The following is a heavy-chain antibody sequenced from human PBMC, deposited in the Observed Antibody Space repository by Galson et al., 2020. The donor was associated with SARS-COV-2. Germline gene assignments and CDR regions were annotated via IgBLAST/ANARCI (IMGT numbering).Heavy chain of an antibody. J-gene: IGHJ3*02. CDR2: IIPIFGTA. V-gene: IGHV1-69*06. D-gene: IGHD4-17*01. CDR1: GGTFSSYA. CDR3: ATRSTTVTLLGAFDI. Sequence: SVKVSCKASGGTFSSYAISWVRQAPGQGLEWMGGIIPIFGTANYAQKFQGRVTITADKSTSTAYMELSSLRSEDTAVYYCATRSTTVTLLGAFDIWGQGTMVTVSS.